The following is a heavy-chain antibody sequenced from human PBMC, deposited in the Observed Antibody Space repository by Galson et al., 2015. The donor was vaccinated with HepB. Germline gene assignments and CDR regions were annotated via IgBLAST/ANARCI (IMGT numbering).Heavy chain of an antibody. D-gene: IGHD4-11*01. CDR3: ARDPGTTVTTIANEGAHMDV. Sequence: SVKVSCKASGYTFTSYGISWVRQAPGQGLEWMGWISAYNGNTNYAQKLQGRVTMTTDTSTSTAYMELRSLRSDDTAVYYCARDPGTTVTTIANEGAHMDVWGKGTTVTVSS. J-gene: IGHJ6*03. CDR1: GYTFTSYG. V-gene: IGHV1-18*01. CDR2: ISAYNGNT.